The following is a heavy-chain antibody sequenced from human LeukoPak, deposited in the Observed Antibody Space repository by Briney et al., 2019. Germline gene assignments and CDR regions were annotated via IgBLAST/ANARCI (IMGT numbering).Heavy chain of an antibody. J-gene: IGHJ4*02. D-gene: IGHD1-1*01. CDR1: GYTFTSYA. V-gene: IGHV1-3*01. CDR2: INAGNGNT. CDR3: AGGTTGTTGNY. Sequence: ASVKVSCKASGYTFTSYAMHWVRQAPGQRLESMGWINAGNGNTKYSQKFQGRVTITRDTSASTAYMELSSLRSEDTAVYYCAGGTTGTTGNYWGQGTLVTVSS.